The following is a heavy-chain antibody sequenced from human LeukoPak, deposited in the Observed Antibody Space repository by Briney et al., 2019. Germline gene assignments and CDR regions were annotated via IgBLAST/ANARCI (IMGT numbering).Heavy chain of an antibody. CDR1: GGTFSSYA. CDR3: AVSSGWRVNWFDP. J-gene: IGHJ5*02. V-gene: IGHV1-69*13. Sequence: ASVKVSCKASGGTFSSYAISWVRQAPGQGLEWMGGIIPIFGTANYAQKFQGRVTITADESTSTAYMELSSLRSEDTAVYYCAVSSGWRVNWFDPWGQGTLVTVSS. CDR2: IIPIFGTA. D-gene: IGHD6-19*01.